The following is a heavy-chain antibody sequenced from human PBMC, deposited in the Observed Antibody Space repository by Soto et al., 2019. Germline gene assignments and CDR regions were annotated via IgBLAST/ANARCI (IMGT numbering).Heavy chain of an antibody. J-gene: IGHJ4*02. CDR3: ARVPVTGTLDY. V-gene: IGHV3-64*01. CDR1: GFTFSSYA. Sequence: PGGSLRLSCAASGFTFSSYAMHWVRQAPGKGLEYVSAISSNGGSTYYANSVKGRFTISRDNSKNTLYLQMGSLRAEDMAVYYCARVPVTGTLDYWGQGTLVTVS. CDR2: ISSNGGST. D-gene: IGHD1-7*01.